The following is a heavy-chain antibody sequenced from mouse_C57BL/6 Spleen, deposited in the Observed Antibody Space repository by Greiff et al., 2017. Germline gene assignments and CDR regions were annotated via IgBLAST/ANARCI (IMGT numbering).Heavy chain of an antibody. CDR3: TRSRTTVVPFDY. D-gene: IGHD1-1*01. CDR2: IDPETGGT. J-gene: IGHJ2*01. CDR1: GYTFTDYE. Sequence: QVQLKQSGAELVRPGASVTLSCTASGYTFTDYEMHWVKQTPVHGLEWIGAIDPETGGTAYNQKFKGKAILTADKSSSTAYMELRSLTSEDSAVYYCTRSRTTVVPFDYWGQGTTLTVSS. V-gene: IGHV1-15*01.